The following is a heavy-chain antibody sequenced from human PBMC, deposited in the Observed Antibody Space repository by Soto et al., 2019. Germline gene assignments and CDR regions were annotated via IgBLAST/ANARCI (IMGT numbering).Heavy chain of an antibody. CDR3: ARADLAMLRGFLPPTYHYSGMVV. CDR2: ISSSSSYI. Sequence: GGSLRLSCAASGFTFSSYSMNWVRQAPGKGLEWVSSISSSSSYIYYADSVKGRFTISRDNAKNSLYLQMNSLRAEDTAVYYCARADLAMLRGFLPPTYHYSGMVVWGPGTTLTGSS. CDR1: GFTFSSYS. J-gene: IGHJ6*02. V-gene: IGHV3-21*01. D-gene: IGHD3-10*01.